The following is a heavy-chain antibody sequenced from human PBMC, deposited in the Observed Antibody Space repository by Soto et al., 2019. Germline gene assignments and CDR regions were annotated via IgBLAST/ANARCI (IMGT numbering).Heavy chain of an antibody. CDR2: ISFNGGSK. CDR3: AKDLQNDILSPAPDF. D-gene: IGHD3-9*01. V-gene: IGHV3-30*18. CDR1: GFTFSSYG. J-gene: IGHJ4*02. Sequence: PGGSLRLSCAASGFTFSSYGIHWVRQAPGKGLEWVALISFNGGSKYYADSVKGRFTISRDNSKNALYLQMNSLRPEDTALYYCAKDLQNDILSPAPDFWGQGTLVTVSS.